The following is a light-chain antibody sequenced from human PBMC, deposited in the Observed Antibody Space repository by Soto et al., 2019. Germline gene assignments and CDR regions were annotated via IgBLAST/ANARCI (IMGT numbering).Light chain of an antibody. CDR3: QQFGTSPLYT. CDR2: GAS. CDR1: QTFGSTY. J-gene: IGKJ2*01. Sequence: ESVLTQSQGTLPLSPGERVTLSCRASQTFGSTYLAWYQQRPGQSPRLLIYGASRRASGIPDRFRGSGSGTDFTLTISRLEPEDFAVYYCQQFGTSPLYTFGQGTKLEIK. V-gene: IGKV3-20*01.